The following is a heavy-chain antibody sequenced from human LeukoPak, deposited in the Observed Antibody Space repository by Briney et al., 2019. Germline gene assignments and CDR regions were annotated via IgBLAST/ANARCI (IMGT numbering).Heavy chain of an antibody. CDR1: GGSISSYY. CDR3: ARSLSYYDFWSGYYSPYFDY. V-gene: IGHV4-59*01. Sequence: SETLSLTCTVSGGSISSYYWSWIRQLPGKGLEWIGYIYYSGSTNYHPSLKSRVTIPVDTSKNQFSLKLSSVTAADTAVYYCARSLSYYDFWSGYYSPYFDYWGQGTLVTVSS. D-gene: IGHD3-3*01. J-gene: IGHJ4*02. CDR2: IYYSGST.